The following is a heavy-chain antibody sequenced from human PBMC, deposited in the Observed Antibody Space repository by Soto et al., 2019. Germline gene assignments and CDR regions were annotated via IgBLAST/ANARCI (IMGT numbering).Heavy chain of an antibody. CDR1: SGSISSSNW. V-gene: IGHV4-4*02. CDR3: ARVPEQQLHWFDP. CDR2: IYHSGST. D-gene: IGHD6-13*01. Sequence: SETLSLTCAVSSGSISSSNWWSWVRQPPGKGLEWIGEIYHSGSTNYNPSLKSRVTISVDKSKNQFSLKLSSVTAADTAVYHCARVPEQQLHWFDPWAQGTLVPVSS. J-gene: IGHJ5*02.